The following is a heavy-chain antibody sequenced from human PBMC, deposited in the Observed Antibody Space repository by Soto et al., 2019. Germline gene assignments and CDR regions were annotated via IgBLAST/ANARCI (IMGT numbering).Heavy chain of an antibody. Sequence: GPLRLSCAASVFTFSGSVVHWVRQASGKGLEWVGRIRSKPNNYATAYAASVKGRFTISRDDSKNTAHLLMNSLKTEDTAVYYCTRHEVDATGWYLNWFDPWGQGTLVTVSS. J-gene: IGHJ5*02. CDR1: VFTFSGSV. V-gene: IGHV3-73*01. CDR3: TRHEVDATGWYLNWFDP. D-gene: IGHD6-19*01. CDR2: IRSKPNNYAT.